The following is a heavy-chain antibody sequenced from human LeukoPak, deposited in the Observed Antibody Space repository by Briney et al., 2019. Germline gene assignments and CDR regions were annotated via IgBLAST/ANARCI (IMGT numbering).Heavy chain of an antibody. J-gene: IGHJ4*02. Sequence: PSETLSLTCTVSGGSISSSSYYWSWIRQPPGKGLEWIGEINHSGSTNYNPSLKSRVTISVDTSENQFSLKLSSVTAADTAVYYCARGVFGVVTSWGQGTLVTVSS. CDR3: ARGVFGVVTS. CDR2: INHSGST. D-gene: IGHD3-3*01. CDR1: GGSISSSSYY. V-gene: IGHV4-39*07.